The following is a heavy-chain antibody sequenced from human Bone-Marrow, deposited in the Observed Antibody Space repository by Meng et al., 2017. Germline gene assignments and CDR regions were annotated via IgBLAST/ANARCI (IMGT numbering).Heavy chain of an antibody. CDR3: ARRASTVGDLDY. V-gene: IGHV1-2*02. J-gene: IGHJ4*02. CDR1: GYTFTGHY. D-gene: IGHD2-21*01. CDR2: INPKSGDT. Sequence: QVQLVQSGAEVKNPGASVKVSCKSSGYTFTGHYISWVRQAPGQGLEWMGWINPKSGDTKYAQNFQGRVTLTRDTSISTAHMELSRLSSDDTAVYYCARRASTVGDLDYWGQGTLVTVSS.